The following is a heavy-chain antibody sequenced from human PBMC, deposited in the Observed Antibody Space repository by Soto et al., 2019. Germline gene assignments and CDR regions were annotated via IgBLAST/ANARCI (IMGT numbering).Heavy chain of an antibody. CDR2: IYYNGDT. Sequence: QLQLQESGPGLVKPAETLSLKCAVSGGSVSSGNYFWGWIRQPPGKGLEWIGNIYYNGDTYYSPSLKSRVTMSVDTDQNQFSLRLNSVTAADTAFYYCARRLIDNWTQGHAFAFWGQGTLVTVSS. CDR1: GGSVSSGNYF. J-gene: IGHJ3*01. V-gene: IGHV4-39*01. D-gene: IGHD1-20*01. CDR3: ARRLIDNWTQGHAFAF.